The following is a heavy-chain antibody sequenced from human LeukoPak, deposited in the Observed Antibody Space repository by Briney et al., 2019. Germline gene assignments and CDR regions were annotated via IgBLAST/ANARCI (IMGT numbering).Heavy chain of an antibody. J-gene: IGHJ4*02. CDR3: ARGIYDDLYYFDY. CDR2: IYYSGST. CDR1: GASISGYY. D-gene: IGHD3-3*01. Sequence: PSETLSLTCTVSGASISGYYWSWIRQPPGKGLEWIGYIYYSGSTKYNPSLKSRVTISLDTAENQFSLKLTSVTAADTAVYYCARGIYDDLYYFDYWGQGILVTVSS. V-gene: IGHV4-59*12.